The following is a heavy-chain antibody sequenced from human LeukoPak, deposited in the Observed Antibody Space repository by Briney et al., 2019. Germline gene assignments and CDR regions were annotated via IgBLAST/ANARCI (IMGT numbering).Heavy chain of an antibody. CDR2: ISSSSSYI. J-gene: IGHJ4*02. CDR1: GFTFSSYS. Sequence: GGSLRLSCAASGFTFSSYSMNWVRQAPGKGLEWVSSISSSSSYIYYADSVKGRFTISRDNAKNSLYLQMNSLGAEDTAVYYCASGRGYYDSSGYWGYWGQGTLVTVSS. V-gene: IGHV3-21*01. D-gene: IGHD3-22*01. CDR3: ASGRGYYDSSGYWGY.